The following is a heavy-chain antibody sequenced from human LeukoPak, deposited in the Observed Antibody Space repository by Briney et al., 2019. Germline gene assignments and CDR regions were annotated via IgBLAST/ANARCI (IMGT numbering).Heavy chain of an antibody. J-gene: IGHJ5*02. CDR3: ARGRITMVRGVSTFDP. CDR1: GYTFTSYD. D-gene: IGHD3-10*01. CDR2: MNPNSGNT. V-gene: IGHV1-8*01. Sequence: ASVKVSCKASGYTFTSYDINWVRQATGQGLEWMGWMNPNSGNTGYAQKFQGRVTMTRNTSISTAYMELSSLRSEDTAVYYCARGRITMVRGVSTFDPWGQGILVTVSS.